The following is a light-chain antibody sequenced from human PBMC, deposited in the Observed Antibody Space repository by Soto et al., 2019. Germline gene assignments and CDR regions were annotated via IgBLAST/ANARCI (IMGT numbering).Light chain of an antibody. CDR2: GIT. CDR1: SSNIGAVYD. Sequence: QSVLTQSPSVSGAPGQRVTISCTGSSSNIGAVYDVHWYQHLPGTAPKLLIFGITNRPSGVPDRFSGSKSGTSASLAITGLQAEDEADYYCQSYDSSLSAYVFGTGTKVTAL. J-gene: IGLJ1*01. V-gene: IGLV1-40*01. CDR3: QSYDSSLSAYV.